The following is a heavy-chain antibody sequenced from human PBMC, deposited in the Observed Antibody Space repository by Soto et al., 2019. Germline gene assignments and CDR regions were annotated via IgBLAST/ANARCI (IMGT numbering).Heavy chain of an antibody. V-gene: IGHV3-21*01. D-gene: IGHD2-2*01. CDR2: ISSRSSYI. CDR1: GFTFSSYS. J-gene: IGHJ5*02. Sequence: EVQLVESGGGLVKPGGSLRLSCAASGFTFSSYSMNWVRQAPGKGLEWVSSISSRSSYIYYADSVKGRFTISRDNAKNALYLQMNSLRAEDTAVYYCARAPPRGYCNSTSGYAWIDPWGQGTLVTVSS. CDR3: ARAPPRGYCNSTSGYAWIDP.